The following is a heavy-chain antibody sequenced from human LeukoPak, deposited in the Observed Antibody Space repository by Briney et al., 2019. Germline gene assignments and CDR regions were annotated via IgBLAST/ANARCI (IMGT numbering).Heavy chain of an antibody. V-gene: IGHV1-2*02. Sequence: VASVKVSCKASGYTFTGYYMHWVRQAPGQGLEWMGWINPNSGGTNYAQKFQGRVTMTRDTSISTAYMELSRLRSDDTAVYYCARFGRWVVIRARFAFDIWGQGTMVTVSS. J-gene: IGHJ3*02. D-gene: IGHD3-22*01. CDR3: ARFGRWVVIRARFAFDI. CDR2: INPNSGGT. CDR1: GYTFTGYY.